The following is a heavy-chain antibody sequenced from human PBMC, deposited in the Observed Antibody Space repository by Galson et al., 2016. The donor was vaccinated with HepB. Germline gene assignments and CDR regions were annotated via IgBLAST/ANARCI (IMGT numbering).Heavy chain of an antibody. CDR1: GDSIRSYY. CDR3: AKWSELKWAFDI. J-gene: IGHJ3*02. V-gene: IGHV4-59*01. Sequence: SETLSLTCTVSGDSIRSYYWNWIRQPPGRGLEWIGYVHHSGNSNYNPSLKSRVTMSVDTSKNQFSLKLSSVIAADTGVYYCAKWSELKWAFDIWGLGTLVTVSS. CDR2: VHHSGNS. D-gene: IGHD3-3*01.